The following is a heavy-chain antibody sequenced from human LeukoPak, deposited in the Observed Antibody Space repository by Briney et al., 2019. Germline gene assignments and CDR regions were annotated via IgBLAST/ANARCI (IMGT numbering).Heavy chain of an antibody. CDR3: ARDSLPRSLIYYYYGMDV. CDR1: GGTFSSYA. V-gene: IGHV1-69*06. D-gene: IGHD3-16*02. Sequence: GASVKVSCKASGGTFSSYAISWVRQAPGQGLEWMGGIIPIFGTANYAQKFQGRVTITADKSTSTAYMELSSLGSEDTAVYYCARDSLPRSLIYYYYGMDVWGKGTTVTVSS. J-gene: IGHJ6*04. CDR2: IIPIFGTA.